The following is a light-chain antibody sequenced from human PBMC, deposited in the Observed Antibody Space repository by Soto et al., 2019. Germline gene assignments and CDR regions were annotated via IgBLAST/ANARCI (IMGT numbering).Light chain of an antibody. V-gene: IGKV1-17*01. J-gene: IGKJ1*01. Sequence: DIQMTQSPSSLSASVGDRVTITCRASQGIRHDLGWYQQKPGKAPKRLIYAASSRATGIPDRFSGSGSGTDFTLTISRLEPEDFAVYYCQQYGRSPTTFGQGTKVDIK. CDR2: AAS. CDR3: QQYGRSPTT. CDR1: QGIRHD.